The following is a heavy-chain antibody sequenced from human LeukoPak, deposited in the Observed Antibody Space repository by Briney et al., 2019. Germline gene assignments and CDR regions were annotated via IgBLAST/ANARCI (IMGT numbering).Heavy chain of an antibody. CDR3: AREGPETYNFDF. J-gene: IGHJ4*02. V-gene: IGHV1-46*01. D-gene: IGHD5-18*01. CDR2: IRPSGST. Sequence: ASVKVSCKASGYTFTSYYIHWVRQAPGQGLEYMGIIRPSGSTAYAQKFQGRVTMTRGTSTSAVYMELSSLRSEDTAVYYCAREGPETYNFDFWGQGTQVTVSS. CDR1: GYTFTSYY.